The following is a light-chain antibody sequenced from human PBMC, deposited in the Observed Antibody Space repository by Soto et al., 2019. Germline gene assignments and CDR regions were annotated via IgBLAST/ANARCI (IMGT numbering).Light chain of an antibody. V-gene: IGKV3-20*01. J-gene: IGKJ2*01. CDR1: QSVSSSY. Sequence: EIVLTQSPGTLSLSPGERATLSCRASQSVSSSYLAWYQQKPGQAPRLLIYGASSRATGIPDRFSGSGSGTDFTLTISRLESEDFAVYYCHQYGSSPYTFGQGTKLG. CDR3: HQYGSSPYT. CDR2: GAS.